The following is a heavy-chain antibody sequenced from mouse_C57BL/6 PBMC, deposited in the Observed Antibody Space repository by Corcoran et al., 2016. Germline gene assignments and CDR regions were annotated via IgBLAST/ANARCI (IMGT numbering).Heavy chain of an antibody. D-gene: IGHD2-3*01. CDR3: DRRGGLLDWNYAMDY. V-gene: IGHV8-12*01. Sequence: QVTLKESGPGIWQSSQTLSLTCSCSGFSLSTSGMAVSWIRQPSGKGLECLAHIYWDDDKRYNPSLQSRLTISQDTSRNQVFLKITSVDTADTATYYCDRRGGLLDWNYAMDYWGQGTSVTVSS. CDR2: IYWDDDK. J-gene: IGHJ4*01. CDR1: GFSLSTSGMA.